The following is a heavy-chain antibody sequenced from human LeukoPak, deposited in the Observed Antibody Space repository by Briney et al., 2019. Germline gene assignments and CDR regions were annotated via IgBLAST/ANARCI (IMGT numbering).Heavy chain of an antibody. CDR1: GFTFSSYD. Sequence: GGSLRLSCAASGFTFSSYDMNWVRQAPGKGLEWVSYISSSGSTIYYADSVKGRFTISRDNAKNSLYLQMNSLRAEDTAVYYCARRASVVVPARYGMDVWGKGTTVTVSS. V-gene: IGHV3-48*03. D-gene: IGHD2-2*01. CDR2: ISSSGSTI. J-gene: IGHJ6*04. CDR3: ARRASVVVPARYGMDV.